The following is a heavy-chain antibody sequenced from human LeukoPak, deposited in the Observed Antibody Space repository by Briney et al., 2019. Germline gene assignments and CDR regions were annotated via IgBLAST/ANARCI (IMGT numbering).Heavy chain of an antibody. D-gene: IGHD4-11*01. V-gene: IGHV3-74*01. CDR1: GFIFRNYW. J-gene: IGHJ6*04. Sequence: GGSLRLSCSAFGFIFRNYWMHWVRQAPGKGPVWVSRINNDGKLVTYADSVKGRFTISRDSAKDTVFLQKNSLRVEDTAIYYCVRGLGDVWGKGTLVTVSS. CDR3: VRGLGDV. CDR2: INNDGKLV.